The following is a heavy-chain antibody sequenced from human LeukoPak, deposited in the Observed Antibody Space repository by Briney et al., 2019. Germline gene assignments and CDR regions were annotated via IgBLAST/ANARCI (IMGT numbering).Heavy chain of an antibody. V-gene: IGHV1-8*01. J-gene: IGHJ6*02. CDR2: MNTNSGNT. CDR1: GYTFTSYD. D-gene: IGHD6-13*01. CDR3: ARRGSWDYYYGMDV. Sequence: ASVKVSCKASGYTFTSYDINWVRQATGQGLKWMGWMNTNSGNTGHAQKFQGRLTMTRDTSTNTAYMELSSLRSEDTAVYYCARRGSWDYYYGMDVWGQGTTVTVSS.